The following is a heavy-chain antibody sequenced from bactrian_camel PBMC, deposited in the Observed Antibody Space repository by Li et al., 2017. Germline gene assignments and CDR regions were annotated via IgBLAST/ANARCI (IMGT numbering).Heavy chain of an antibody. V-gene: IGHV3S53*01. CDR1: VYTDSRMC. J-gene: IGHJ4*01. Sequence: HVQLVESGGGSVQAGGSLRLSCDDSVYTDSRMCMVWFRQAPGKEREGVASLASDGSSIYANSLKGRFSISKDNARNWLDLQMDSLEPGDTGRYYCAADRRRHGPPSLRPGDYSVWGQGTQVTVS. D-gene: IGHD2*01. CDR3: AADRRRHGPPSLRPGDYSV. CDR2: LASDGSS.